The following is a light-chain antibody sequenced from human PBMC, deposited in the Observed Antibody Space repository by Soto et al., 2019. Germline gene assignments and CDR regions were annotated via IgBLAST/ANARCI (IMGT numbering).Light chain of an antibody. CDR1: RNIYNY. CDR2: AAS. CDR3: QQNYNAPYT. V-gene: IGKV1-39*01. Sequence: DIQVTQSPSSLSASVGDRVTITCRTSRNIYNYLNWYQQKPGKAPDLLIYAASSLQSGVPSRFSGSGSGTDFTLTISNLQPEDFATYSCQQNYNAPYTFAQGTKLEIK. J-gene: IGKJ2*01.